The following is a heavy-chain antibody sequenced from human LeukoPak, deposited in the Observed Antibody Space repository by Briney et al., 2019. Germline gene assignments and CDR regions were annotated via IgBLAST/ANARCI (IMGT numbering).Heavy chain of an antibody. CDR2: MNDSPSA. Sequence: SETLSLTCAVYGGSLSDYYWSWVRQPPGKGLEWIGEMNDSPSASYNPSLKSRVTISRDTSTNQLSLKLSSVTAADTAVYYCARDPPLGSSTGMDVWGQGTTVTVSS. CDR3: ARDPPLGSSTGMDV. CDR1: GGSLSDYY. J-gene: IGHJ6*02. D-gene: IGHD6-13*01. V-gene: IGHV4-34*01.